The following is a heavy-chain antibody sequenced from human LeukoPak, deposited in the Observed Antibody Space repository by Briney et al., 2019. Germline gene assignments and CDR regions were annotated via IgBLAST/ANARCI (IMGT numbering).Heavy chain of an antibody. D-gene: IGHD3-16*02. V-gene: IGHV4-4*07. CDR3: ARDPQLSLYYFDY. J-gene: IGHJ4*02. CDR1: GGSMGSSNW. CDR2: IYTSGST. Sequence: SGTLSLTCAVSGGSMGSSNWWSWIRQPAGKGLEWIGRIYTSGSTNYNPSLKSRVTMSVDTSKNQFSLKLSSVTAADTAVYYCARDPQLSLYYFDYWGQGTLVTVSS.